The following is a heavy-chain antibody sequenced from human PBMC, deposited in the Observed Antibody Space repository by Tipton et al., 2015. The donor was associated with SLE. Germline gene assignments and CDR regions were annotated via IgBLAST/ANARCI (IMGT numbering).Heavy chain of an antibody. CDR3: ARVSDTAMVQYYFDY. V-gene: IGHV4-34*01. CDR2: INHSGST. J-gene: IGHJ4*02. CDR1: GGSFSGYY. Sequence: TLSLTCAVYGGSFSGYYWSWIRQPPGKGLEWIGEINHSGSTNYNPSLKSRVTISVDTSKNQFSLKLSSVTAADTAVYYCARVSDTAMVQYYFDYWGQGTLVTVSS. D-gene: IGHD5-18*01.